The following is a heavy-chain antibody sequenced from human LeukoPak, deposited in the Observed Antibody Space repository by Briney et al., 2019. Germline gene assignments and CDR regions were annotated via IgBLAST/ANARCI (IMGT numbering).Heavy chain of an antibody. V-gene: IGHV3-48*03. CDR1: GFTLSSFA. D-gene: IGHD1-26*01. CDR2: ISSTAATT. Sequence: GGSLRLSCAASGFTLSSFAMSWVRQALGQGLEWVSSISSTAATTYYADSVKGRFTISRDNAKNSLYLQMNSLRAEDTAVYYCAREEWELRAAYFDYWGQGALVTVSS. J-gene: IGHJ4*02. CDR3: AREEWELRAAYFDY.